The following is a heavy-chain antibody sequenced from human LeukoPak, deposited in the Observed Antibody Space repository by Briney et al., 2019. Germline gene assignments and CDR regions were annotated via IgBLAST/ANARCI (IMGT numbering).Heavy chain of an antibody. Sequence: ASVKVSCKASGYTFTGYYIHWVRQAPGQGLEWVGWINPNSGGTISAQKFQGRVTMTRDTSISTAYMELSRLNSDDTAVYYCATPTIGTPGFFDYWGQGSLVTVSS. CDR1: GYTFTGYY. CDR3: ATPTIGTPGFFDY. V-gene: IGHV1-2*02. CDR2: INPNSGGT. D-gene: IGHD1-1*01. J-gene: IGHJ4*02.